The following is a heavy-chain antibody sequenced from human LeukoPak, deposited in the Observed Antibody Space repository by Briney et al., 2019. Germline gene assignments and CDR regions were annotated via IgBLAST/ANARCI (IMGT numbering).Heavy chain of an antibody. D-gene: IGHD1-14*01. Sequence: GRSLRLSCAASGFTFSNCAMHWVRQAPGKGLEWVVVMSYDGNNKYYADSVKGRFTISRDNSKNTLYLQMNSLRAEDTAVYYCARDATNHAGTIDYWGQGTLVTVSS. J-gene: IGHJ4*02. V-gene: IGHV3-30-3*01. CDR1: GFTFSNCA. CDR2: MSYDGNNK. CDR3: ARDATNHAGTIDY.